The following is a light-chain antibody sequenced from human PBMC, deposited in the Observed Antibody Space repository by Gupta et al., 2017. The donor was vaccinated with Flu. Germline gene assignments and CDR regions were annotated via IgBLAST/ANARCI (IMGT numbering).Light chain of an antibody. CDR2: GDN. J-gene: IGLJ2*01. Sequence: AVPSSGTSSDNGGNDYVSWYQQNPGEAPKLLIYGDNKRPAGVSDRFSGSKSGNTASLAISGLQAEDEGVYHCTACEYCAGRPIFGGGTRLVVL. CDR3: TACEYCAGRPI. V-gene: IGLV2-11*03. CDR1: SSDNGGNDY.